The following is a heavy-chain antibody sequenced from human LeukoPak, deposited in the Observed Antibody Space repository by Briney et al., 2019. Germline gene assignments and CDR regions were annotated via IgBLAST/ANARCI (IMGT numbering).Heavy chain of an antibody. V-gene: IGHV3-74*01. CDR2: INSDGSSK. D-gene: IGHD3-3*01. CDR3: AREIDYDFWSGPHDY. CDR1: GFTFSSYW. Sequence: PGGSLRLSCAASGFTFSSYWMHWVRQAPGKGLVWVSRINSDGSSKSYADYVKGRFTIPRENAKNTLYLQMNSLRAEDTAVYYCAREIDYDFWSGPHDYWGQGTLVTVSS. J-gene: IGHJ4*02.